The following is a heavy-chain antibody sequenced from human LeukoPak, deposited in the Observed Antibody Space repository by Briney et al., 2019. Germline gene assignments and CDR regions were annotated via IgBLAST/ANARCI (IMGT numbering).Heavy chain of an antibody. Sequence: SETLSLTCTVSGGSISSYYWSWIRQPPGKGLEWIGYIYYSGSTNYNPSLKSRVTISVDTSKNQFSLKLSSVTAADTAVYYCATYYYGSGSYHWGQGTLVTVSS. V-gene: IGHV4-59*01. D-gene: IGHD3-10*01. J-gene: IGHJ5*02. CDR2: IYYSGST. CDR1: GGSISSYY. CDR3: ATYYYGSGSYH.